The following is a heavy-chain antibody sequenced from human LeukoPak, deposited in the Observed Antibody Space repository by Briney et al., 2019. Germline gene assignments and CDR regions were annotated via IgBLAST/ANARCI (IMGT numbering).Heavy chain of an antibody. D-gene: IGHD2-15*01. CDR3: ARDLSLGYCSGGSCYDGSPDFDY. V-gene: IGHV3-30*03. J-gene: IGHJ4*02. Sequence: GGSLRLSCAASGFTFSNYGMHWVRQAPGKGLEWVAVISYDGSNKYYADSVKGRFTISRDNSKNTLYLQMNSLRAEDTAVYYCARDLSLGYCSGGSCYDGSPDFDYWGQGTLVTVSS. CDR2: ISYDGSNK. CDR1: GFTFSNYG.